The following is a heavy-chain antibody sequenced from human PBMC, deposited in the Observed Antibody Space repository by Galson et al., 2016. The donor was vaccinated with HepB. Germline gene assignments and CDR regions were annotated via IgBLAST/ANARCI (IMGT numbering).Heavy chain of an antibody. CDR3: ARLRGWGRSYNKFVYRFDY. J-gene: IGHJ4*02. V-gene: IGHV4-34*01. D-gene: IGHD3-10*01. Sequence: ATMSPSCGVYGGSFGDYYHSWIRPPPGKGLGWIGDINHSGGTNYSPSLKSRVTMSLDTSKNQFSLKLNSVTAADTAVYCCARLRGWGRSYNKFVYRFDYWGQGTLVTVSS. CDR2: INHSGGT. CDR1: GGSFGDYY.